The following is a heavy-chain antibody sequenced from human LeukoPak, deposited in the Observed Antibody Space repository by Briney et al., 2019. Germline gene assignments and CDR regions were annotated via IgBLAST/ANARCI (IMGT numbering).Heavy chain of an antibody. J-gene: IGHJ3*01. Sequence: PGGSLRLSCGVSGFSFTDHYMDWVRQSPGKGLEWVGRSRNQAHSYTTEYAPSVKDRFIISRDTSRNSLYLQMNSLKTEDTAVYYCTRYYYDGSGYNEAFDVWGQGTMVSVSS. CDR2: SRNQAHSYTT. D-gene: IGHD3-22*01. V-gene: IGHV3-72*01. CDR1: GFSFTDHY. CDR3: TRYYYDGSGYNEAFDV.